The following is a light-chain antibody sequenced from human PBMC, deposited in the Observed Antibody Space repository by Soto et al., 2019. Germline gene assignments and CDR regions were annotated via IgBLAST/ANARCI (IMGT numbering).Light chain of an antibody. CDR3: QQYDNLPFT. CDR1: QDITNY. V-gene: IGKV1-33*01. CDR2: DAS. J-gene: IGKJ3*01. Sequence: DIQMTQSPSSLSASVRDRVTITCQASQDITNYLNWYQQKPGKVPKLLICDASNLEPGVPSRFSGSGSGTDFSFTISSLQPEDIATYYCQQYDNLPFTFGPGTKVDI.